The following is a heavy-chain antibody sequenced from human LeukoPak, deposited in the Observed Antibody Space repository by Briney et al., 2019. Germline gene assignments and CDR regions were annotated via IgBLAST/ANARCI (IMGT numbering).Heavy chain of an antibody. CDR2: ISTSSGTI. D-gene: IGHD2-2*01. CDR3: AKYAGSSALDY. Sequence: GGSLRLSCAASGFTFSSYSMNWVRQAPGKGLEWVSYISTSSGTIYYADSVKGRFTISKDNAKNSLYLQVNSLRAEDTAVYYCAKYAGSSALDYWGQGTLVTVSS. V-gene: IGHV3-48*04. CDR1: GFTFSSYS. J-gene: IGHJ4*02.